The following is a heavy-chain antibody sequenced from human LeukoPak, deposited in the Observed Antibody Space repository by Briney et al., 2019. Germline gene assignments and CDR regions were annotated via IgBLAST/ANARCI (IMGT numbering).Heavy chain of an antibody. J-gene: IGHJ4*02. CDR1: GFTFSSYA. V-gene: IGHV3-23*01. CDR3: AKDVEVAGAFDY. Sequence: GGSLRLSCAASGFTFSSYAMSWVRQAPGKGLEWVSRISGNAGGTYYADSVKGRFTLSRDNSKNTPYLQMNSLRAEDTAVYYCAKDVEVAGAFDYWGQGTLVTVSS. CDR2: ISGNAGGT. D-gene: IGHD6-19*01.